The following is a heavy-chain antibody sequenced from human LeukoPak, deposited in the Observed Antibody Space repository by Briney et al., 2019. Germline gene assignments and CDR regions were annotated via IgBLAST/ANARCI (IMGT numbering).Heavy chain of an antibody. J-gene: IGHJ4*02. Sequence: GASVKVSCKASGYTFTSYYMHWVRQAPGQGLEWMGGIIPIFGTANYAQKFQGRVTMTRDTSTSTVYMELSSLRSEDTAVYYCARASYYDILTGYYVPFDYWGQGTLVTVSS. D-gene: IGHD3-9*01. CDR1: GYTFTSYY. CDR2: IIPIFGTA. V-gene: IGHV1-46*01. CDR3: ARASYYDILTGYYVPFDY.